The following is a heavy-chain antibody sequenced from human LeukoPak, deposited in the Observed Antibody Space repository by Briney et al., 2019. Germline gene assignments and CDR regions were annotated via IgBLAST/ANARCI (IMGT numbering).Heavy chain of an antibody. CDR1: GGSFSGYC. D-gene: IGHD3-16*01. Sequence: SETLSLTCAVYGGSFSGYCWSWIRQPPGKGLEWIGEINHSGSTNYNPSLKSRVTISVDTSKNQFSLKLSSVTAADTAVYYCARKRGYYFDYWGQGTLVTVSS. CDR2: INHSGST. J-gene: IGHJ4*02. CDR3: ARKRGYYFDY. V-gene: IGHV4-34*01.